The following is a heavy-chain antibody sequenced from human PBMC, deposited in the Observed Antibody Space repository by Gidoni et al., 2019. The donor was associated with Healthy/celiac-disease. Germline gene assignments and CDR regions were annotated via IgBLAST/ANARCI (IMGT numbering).Heavy chain of an antibody. D-gene: IGHD5-18*01. J-gene: IGHJ6*02. Sequence: QVQLQESGPGLVQPSATLSLTCTVSGGSISSYSWRWIRQPPGKGLEWIGYIYYSGSTNYNPYLKSRVTISVDTSKNQFALKLSFVTAADTAVYYCARVKGIQLGPYYYYYYGMDVWGQGTTVTVSS. CDR1: GGSISSYS. CDR3: ARVKGIQLGPYYYYYYGMDV. V-gene: IGHV4-59*01. CDR2: IYYSGST.